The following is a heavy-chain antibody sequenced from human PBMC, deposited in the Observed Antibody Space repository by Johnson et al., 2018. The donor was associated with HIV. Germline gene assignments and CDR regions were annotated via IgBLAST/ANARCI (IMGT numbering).Heavy chain of an antibody. V-gene: IGHV3-30-3*01. D-gene: IGHD7-27*01. CDR1: GFTFSSYA. CDR2: ISSDGSNK. J-gene: IGHJ3*02. Sequence: VQLVESGGGVVQPGRSLRLSCAASGFTFSSYAMHWVRQAPGKGLEWVAVISSDGSNKYYADSVTGRFTISRDNSKNTLDMQMNSLRAEDTAVYYCARGGDDAFDIWGQGTMVTVSS. CDR3: ARGGDDAFDI.